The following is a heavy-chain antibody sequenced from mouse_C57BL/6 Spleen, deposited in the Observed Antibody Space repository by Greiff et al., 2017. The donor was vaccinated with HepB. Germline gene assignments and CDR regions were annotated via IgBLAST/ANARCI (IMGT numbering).Heavy chain of an antibody. J-gene: IGHJ2*01. Sequence: EVQGVESGGGLVQPKGSLKLSCAASGFSFNTYAMNWVRQAPGKGLEWVARIRSKSNNYATYYADSVKDRFTISRDDSESMLYLQMNNLKTEDTAMYYCVRQEVNYFDYWGQGTTLTVSS. D-gene: IGHD1-3*01. V-gene: IGHV10-1*01. CDR1: GFSFNTYA. CDR2: IRSKSNNYAT. CDR3: VRQEVNYFDY.